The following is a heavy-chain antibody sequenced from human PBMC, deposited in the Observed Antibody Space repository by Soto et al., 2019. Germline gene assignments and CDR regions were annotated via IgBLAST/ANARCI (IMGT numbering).Heavy chain of an antibody. D-gene: IGHD5-12*01. J-gene: IGHJ6*02. CDR1: GGTFSSYA. V-gene: IGHV1-69*13. CDR3: ARAHSGYHTPPYYYSGMDV. Sequence: ASVKVSCKASGGTFSSYAISWVRQAPGQGXEWMGGIIPIFCTANYAQKFQGRVTITADESTSTAYMELSSLRSEDTAVYYCARAHSGYHTPPYYYSGMDVWGQGTTVTVSS. CDR2: IIPIFCTA.